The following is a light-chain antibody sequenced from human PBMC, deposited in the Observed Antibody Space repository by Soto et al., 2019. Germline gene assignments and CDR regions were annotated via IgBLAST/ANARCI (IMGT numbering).Light chain of an antibody. V-gene: IGKV1-6*01. J-gene: IGKJ4*01. CDR3: LQNNNSPRP. CDR2: AAS. CDR1: QDIRSD. Sequence: AIQMTQSPSSLSASVGDRVTVTCRASQDIRSDVGWYQQKPGQAPKVLMYAASRLHSGVPSRFSGSVSGTNFVLTISSLQPEDVATYYCLQNNNSPRPLGRGTKVDIK.